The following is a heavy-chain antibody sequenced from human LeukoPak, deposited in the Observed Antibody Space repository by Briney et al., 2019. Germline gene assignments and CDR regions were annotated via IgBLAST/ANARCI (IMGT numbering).Heavy chain of an antibody. CDR2: IKTYNGNT. D-gene: IGHD3-22*01. J-gene: IGHJ4*02. CDR1: GYTFTSYG. V-gene: IGHV1-18*01. Sequence: VASLKVSCKASGYTFTSYGISWVRQAPGQGLEWMGWIKTYNGNTNFAQKLQGRVTMTTDTSTSTAYMELRSLRSDDTAVYYCARDGSFYYDTSGYFYGFDYWGQGTLVTVSS. CDR3: ARDGSFYYDTSGYFYGFDY.